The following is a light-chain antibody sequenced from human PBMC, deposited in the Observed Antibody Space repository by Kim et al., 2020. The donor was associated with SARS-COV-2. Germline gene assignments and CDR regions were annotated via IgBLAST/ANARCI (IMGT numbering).Light chain of an antibody. Sequence: PGKRAALSCRASQNVNSHLAWYQQKPGQAPRLLIYDSSSRATGIPVRFSGSGSGTDFTLTISSLEPEDFAIYYCQHRDNWPPGATFGQWTRLEIK. J-gene: IGKJ5*01. CDR2: DSS. CDR1: QNVNSH. CDR3: QHRDNWPPGAT. V-gene: IGKV3-11*01.